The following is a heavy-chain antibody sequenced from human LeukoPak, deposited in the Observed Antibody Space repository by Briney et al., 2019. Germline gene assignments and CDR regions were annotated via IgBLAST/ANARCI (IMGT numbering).Heavy chain of an antibody. CDR3: ASHRRSHGSEY. CDR2: VYYSGST. CDR1: GGSFEHYF. D-gene: IGHD3-10*01. J-gene: IGHJ4*02. Sequence: SETLSLTCTVSGGSFEHYFWSWIRQPPGKGLERIRYVYYSGSTDYSPSLKSRLTISADTSKNQFSLKLTSVTAADTAVYYCASHRRSHGSEYWGQGTLVTVSS. V-gene: IGHV4-59*01.